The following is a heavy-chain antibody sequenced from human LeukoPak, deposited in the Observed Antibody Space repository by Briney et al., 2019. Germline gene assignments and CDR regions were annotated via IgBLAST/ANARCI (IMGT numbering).Heavy chain of an antibody. CDR1: GYSFTSYW. CDR3: ARYTTGDFDY. CDR2: IDPSDSYT. D-gene: IGHD1-1*01. V-gene: IGHV5-10-1*01. Sequence: GESLKISCKGSGYSFTSYWIGWARQMPGKGLEWMGRIDPSDSYTNYSPSFQGHVTISADKSISTAYLQWSSLKASDTAMYYCARYTTGDFDYWGQGTLVTVSS. J-gene: IGHJ4*02.